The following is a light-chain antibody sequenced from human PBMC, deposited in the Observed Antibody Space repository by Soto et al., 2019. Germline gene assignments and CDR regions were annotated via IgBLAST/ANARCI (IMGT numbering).Light chain of an antibody. CDR2: DAS. CDR1: QSVSRY. V-gene: IGKV3-11*01. Sequence: ITVTPSPSTXSSPPSKRAPAPCGASQSVSRYSARYQKKPRKATXLXXXDASKTDNGIQDRFSGSGSGTDLTLPISRREPEHFARYYRQQDNKGRPWTFGQGTKVDI. CDR3: QQDNKGRPWT. J-gene: IGKJ1*01.